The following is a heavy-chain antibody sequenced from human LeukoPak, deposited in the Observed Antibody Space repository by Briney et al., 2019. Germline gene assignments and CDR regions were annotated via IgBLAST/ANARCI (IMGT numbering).Heavy chain of an antibody. D-gene: IGHD4-23*01. CDR1: VGPISRCH. CDR2: IYYSGST. J-gene: IGHJ3*02. Sequence: SETLSLTCSVSVGPISRCHWSWIRQPPGKGLEGIGYIYYSGSTNYNPSLKSRVTISLDTSKNQSSLKLSSVTAADTAVYYCARWESLRGSRIFDIWGQGTMVTVSS. CDR3: ARWESLRGSRIFDI. V-gene: IGHV4-59*13.